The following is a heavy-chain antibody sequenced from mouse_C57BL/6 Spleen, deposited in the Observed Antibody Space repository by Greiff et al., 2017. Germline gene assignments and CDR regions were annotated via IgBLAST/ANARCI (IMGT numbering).Heavy chain of an antibody. CDR1: GFTFSDYG. V-gene: IGHV5-17*01. D-gene: IGHD2-5*01. J-gene: IGHJ4*01. CDR3: ARPESNFPMDY. Sequence: EVKLMESGGGLVKPGGSLKLSCAASGFTFSDYGMHWVRQAPEKGLEWVAYISSGSSTIYYADTVKGRFTISRDNAKNTLFLQMTSLRSEDTAMYYCARPESNFPMDYWGQGTSVTVSS. CDR2: ISSGSSTI.